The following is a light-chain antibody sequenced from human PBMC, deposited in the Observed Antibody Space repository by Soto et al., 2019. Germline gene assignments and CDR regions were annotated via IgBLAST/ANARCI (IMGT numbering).Light chain of an antibody. CDR3: QQSYSTPPIT. Sequence: DIQMTQSPSSLSASVGDRVTITCRASQSISIYLNWYQQKPGKAPNLLIYAASSLQSGVPSRFSGSGSGTDFTLTISSLQPEDFATYYCQQSYSTPPITFGQGTRLEIK. J-gene: IGKJ5*01. CDR2: AAS. V-gene: IGKV1-39*01. CDR1: QSISIY.